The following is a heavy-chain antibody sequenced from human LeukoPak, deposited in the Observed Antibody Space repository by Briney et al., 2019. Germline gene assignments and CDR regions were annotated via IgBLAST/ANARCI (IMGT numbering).Heavy chain of an antibody. Sequence: GGSLRLSCAASGFTFSTHTMSWVRQAPGKGLEWVSAICGGSDCTYYADSVKGRFTISRDNSKNTVFLQMSSLRAEDTAVYFCANPLRPTPSYFDYWGQGTLVTVSS. V-gene: IGHV3-23*01. D-gene: IGHD4-23*01. CDR3: ANPLRPTPSYFDY. CDR2: ICGGSDCT. J-gene: IGHJ4*02. CDR1: GFTFSTHT.